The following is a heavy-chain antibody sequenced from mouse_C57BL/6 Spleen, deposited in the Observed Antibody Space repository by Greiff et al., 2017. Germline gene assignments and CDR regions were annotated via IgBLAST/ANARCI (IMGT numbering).Heavy chain of an antibody. J-gene: IGHJ2*01. V-gene: IGHV5-6*01. CDR3: AKGVVAEGYYFDY. CDR1: GFTFSSYG. CDR2: ISSGGSYT. Sequence: EVKLVESGGDLVKPGGSLKLSCAASGFTFSSYGMSWVRQTPDKRLEWVATISSGGSYTYYPDSVKGRFTISRDNAKNPLYLQMSSLKSEDTAMYYCAKGVVAEGYYFDYWGQGTTLTVSS. D-gene: IGHD1-1*01.